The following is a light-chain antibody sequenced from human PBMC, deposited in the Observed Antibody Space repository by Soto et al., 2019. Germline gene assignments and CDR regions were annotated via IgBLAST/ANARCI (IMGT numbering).Light chain of an antibody. CDR3: QKYNSAPRT. V-gene: IGKV1-27*01. Sequence: DIQMTQSPSSLSASVGDRVSITCRASQGISNYLAWYQQKPGKVPKLLIYGASTLQSGVPLRFSGSGSGTDFTLTISSLQPEDVATYYCQKYNSAPRTFGQGTKVEIK. CDR1: QGISNY. CDR2: GAS. J-gene: IGKJ1*01.